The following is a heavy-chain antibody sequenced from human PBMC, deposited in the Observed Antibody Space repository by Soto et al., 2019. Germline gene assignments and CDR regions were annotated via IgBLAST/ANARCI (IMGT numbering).Heavy chain of an antibody. CDR3: ARDHYYDSSGYWGFDY. Sequence: PSETLSLTCTVSGGAISSYYWSWIGQTPGKGMEWIGYIYYSGSTNYNPSLKSRVTISVDTSKNQFSLKLSSVTAADTAVYYCARDHYYDSSGYWGFDYWGQGTLVTVSS. J-gene: IGHJ4*02. V-gene: IGHV4-59*01. CDR2: IYYSGST. D-gene: IGHD3-22*01. CDR1: GGAISSYY.